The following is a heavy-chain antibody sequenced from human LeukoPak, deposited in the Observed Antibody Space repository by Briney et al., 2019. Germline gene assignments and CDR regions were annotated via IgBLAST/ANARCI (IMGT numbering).Heavy chain of an antibody. CDR3: AKDREGIDY. CDR2: ISDSGGST. V-gene: IGHV3-23*01. Sequence: GGSLRLSCAASGFTFRSYAMSWVRQTPGKGLEWVSAISDSGGSTSYADSVKGRFTISRDNSKNTLYLQMNSLRAEDTAVYYCAKDREGIDYWGQGTLVTVSS. CDR1: GFTFRSYA. J-gene: IGHJ4*02.